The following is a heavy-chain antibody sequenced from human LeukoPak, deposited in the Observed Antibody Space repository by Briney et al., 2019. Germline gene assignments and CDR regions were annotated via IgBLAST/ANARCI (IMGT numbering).Heavy chain of an antibody. CDR2: IYYSGST. J-gene: IGHJ4*02. Sequence: KPSETLSLTCAVYGGSFSGYYWSWIRQPPGKGLEWIGSIYYSGSTHYNPSLKSRVTISVDTSKNQFSLKLSSVTAADTAVYYCARHHAEGDYYDSSGLCGGADYWGQGTLVTVSS. CDR1: GGSFSGYY. D-gene: IGHD3-22*01. CDR3: ARHHAEGDYYDSSGLCGGADY. V-gene: IGHV4-34*01.